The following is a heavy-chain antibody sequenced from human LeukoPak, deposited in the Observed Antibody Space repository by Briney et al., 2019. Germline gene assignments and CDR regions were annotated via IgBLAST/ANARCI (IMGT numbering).Heavy chain of an antibody. CDR2: ISAYNGNT. D-gene: IGHD1-26*01. Sequence: ASEKVSCKASGYTCASYGISWVRQATGQWLEWMGWISAYNGNTNYAQKLQGRVTMTTDTSTSTAYMELRSLRSDDTAVYYCARDSQWELLPDYWGQGTLVTVSS. V-gene: IGHV1-18*01. CDR1: GYTCASYG. J-gene: IGHJ4*02. CDR3: ARDSQWELLPDY.